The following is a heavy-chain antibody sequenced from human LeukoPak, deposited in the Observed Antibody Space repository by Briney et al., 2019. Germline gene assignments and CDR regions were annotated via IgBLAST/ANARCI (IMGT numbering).Heavy chain of an antibody. CDR2: IKTYSTNT. Sequence: ASVKVSCKASGYTFTRHGITWVRQAPGQGLEWMGWIKTYSTNTNYAQKLQGRVTMTTDTSTSTAYMELRSLRSDDTAVYYCARQAGGYSSGWYQFHFDYWGQGTPVTVSS. CDR3: ARQAGGYSSGWYQFHFDY. V-gene: IGHV1-18*04. D-gene: IGHD6-19*01. J-gene: IGHJ4*02. CDR1: GYTFTRHG.